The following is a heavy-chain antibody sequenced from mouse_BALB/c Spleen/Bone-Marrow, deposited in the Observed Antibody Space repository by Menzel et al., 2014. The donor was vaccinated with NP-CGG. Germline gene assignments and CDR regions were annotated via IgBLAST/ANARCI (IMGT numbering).Heavy chain of an antibody. CDR1: GYTFTSYY. J-gene: IGHJ4*01. CDR3: TRGRRDAMDY. CDR2: INPSSGGT. Sequence: QVQLQQSGAELVKPGASVKLSCKASGYTFTSYYMYWVKQRPGQGLERIGEINPSSGGTNFNEKFKSKATLTVDKSSSTAYIQLSSLTSEDSAVYYCTRGRRDAMDYWGQGTSVTVSS. V-gene: IGHV1S81*02.